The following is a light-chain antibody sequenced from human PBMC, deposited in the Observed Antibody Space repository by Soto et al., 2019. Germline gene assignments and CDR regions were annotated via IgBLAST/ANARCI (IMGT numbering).Light chain of an antibody. CDR1: SSDVGNYKY. V-gene: IGLV2-14*01. Sequence: QSALTQPASVSGSPGQSITISCTGTSSDVGNYKYVSWYQEHPGKAPRLIIYQVTNRPSGVSNRFSGSKSGNTASLTISGLQADDEADYYCTSFSAGSSYVIFGGGTKLTVL. CDR3: TSFSAGSSYVI. J-gene: IGLJ2*01. CDR2: QVT.